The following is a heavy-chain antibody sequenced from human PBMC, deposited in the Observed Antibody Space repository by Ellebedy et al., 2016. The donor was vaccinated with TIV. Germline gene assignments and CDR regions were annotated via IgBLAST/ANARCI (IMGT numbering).Heavy chain of an antibody. Sequence: PGGSLRLSCAASGFTFSSYSMNWVRQAPGKGLEWVSYIGSTITTIYYADSVKGRFTISRDNAMNSLYLEMNSLRDEDTAVYYCARVRGTYAYGMDVWGQGTTVTVSS. V-gene: IGHV3-48*02. CDR2: IGSTITTI. CDR3: ARVRGTYAYGMDV. CDR1: GFTFSSYS. D-gene: IGHD3-16*01. J-gene: IGHJ6*02.